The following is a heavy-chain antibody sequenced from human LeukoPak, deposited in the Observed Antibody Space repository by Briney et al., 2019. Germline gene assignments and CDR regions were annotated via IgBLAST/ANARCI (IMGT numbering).Heavy chain of an antibody. CDR2: ISNSGGST. CDR1: GFTFSSYA. D-gene: IGHD6-13*01. CDR3: AKDLKPAAGPFDY. J-gene: IGHJ4*02. Sequence: PGGSLRLSCAASGFTFSSYAMSWVRQAPGKGLEWVSGISNSGGSTDYADSVKGRFTISRDRSKNTLYLQMNSLRAEDTAVYYCAKDLKPAAGPFDYWGQGTLVTVSS. V-gene: IGHV3-23*01.